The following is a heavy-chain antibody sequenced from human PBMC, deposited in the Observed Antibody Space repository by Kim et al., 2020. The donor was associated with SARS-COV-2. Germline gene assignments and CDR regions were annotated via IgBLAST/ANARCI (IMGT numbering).Heavy chain of an antibody. CDR3: ARGDGYDYYYYGMDV. CDR1: GGSISSYY. V-gene: IGHV4-59*13. Sequence: SETLSLTCTVSGGSISSYYLSWIRQPPGKGLEWIGYIYYSGSTNYNPSLKSRVTISVDTSKNQFSLKLSSVTAADTAVYYCARGDGYDYYYYGMDVWGQGTTVTVSS. D-gene: IGHD5-12*01. CDR2: IYYSGST. J-gene: IGHJ6*02.